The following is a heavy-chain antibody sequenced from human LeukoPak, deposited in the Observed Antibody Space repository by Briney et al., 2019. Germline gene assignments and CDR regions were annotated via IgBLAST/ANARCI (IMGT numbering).Heavy chain of an antibody. D-gene: IGHD6-13*01. Sequence: GRSLRLSCAASGFTFSSYAMHWVRQAPGKGLEWVAVISYDGSNKYYADSVKGRFTISRDNSKNTLYLQMNSLRAEDTAVYYCARGVLRAFDYWGQGTLVTVSS. V-gene: IGHV3-30-3*01. CDR3: ARGVLRAFDY. CDR2: ISYDGSNK. J-gene: IGHJ4*02. CDR1: GFTFSSYA.